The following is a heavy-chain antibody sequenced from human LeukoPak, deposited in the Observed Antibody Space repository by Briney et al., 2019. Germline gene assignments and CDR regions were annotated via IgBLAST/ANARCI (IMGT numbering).Heavy chain of an antibody. Sequence: PGGSLRLSCAASGFTFSSYAMSWVRQAPGKGLEWVSAISGSGGGTYYADSVKGRFTISRDNSKNTLYLQMNSLRAEDTAVYYCASYCSGGSCYLDYWGQGTLVTVSS. D-gene: IGHD2-15*01. CDR3: ASYCSGGSCYLDY. V-gene: IGHV3-23*01. CDR1: GFTFSSYA. CDR2: ISGSGGGT. J-gene: IGHJ4*02.